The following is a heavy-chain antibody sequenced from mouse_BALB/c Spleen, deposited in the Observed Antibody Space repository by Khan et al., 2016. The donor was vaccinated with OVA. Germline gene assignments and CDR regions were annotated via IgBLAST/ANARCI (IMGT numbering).Heavy chain of an antibody. J-gene: IGHJ1*01. CDR1: GFNIKDTY. CDR2: IAPANGDT. CDR3: AHPAYDPRFFEV. D-gene: IGHD2-10*02. Sequence: VQLQQSGAELVKPGASVRLSCTASGFNIKDTYIHWVKQRPEQGPEWIGRIAPANGDTKYDPKFQDKATITSDTSSNTSYLQLRSLTSEDTAVYYWAHPAYDPRFFEVWGAGTTVTVSS. V-gene: IGHV14-3*02.